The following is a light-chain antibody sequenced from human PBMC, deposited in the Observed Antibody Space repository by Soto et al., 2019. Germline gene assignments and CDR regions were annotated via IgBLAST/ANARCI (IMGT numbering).Light chain of an antibody. CDR2: AAS. V-gene: IGKV1-39*01. CDR1: QTITNY. J-gene: IGKJ1*01. CDR3: QQSYSSPWT. Sequence: DIQMTQSPSSLSASVGDRVTITCRASQTITNYLNWYQQKPGKAPKLLIYAASTLLSGVPARFSGGGSGTDFTLKIDSLQPEDFATYYCQQSYSSPWTFCQGTKVEIK.